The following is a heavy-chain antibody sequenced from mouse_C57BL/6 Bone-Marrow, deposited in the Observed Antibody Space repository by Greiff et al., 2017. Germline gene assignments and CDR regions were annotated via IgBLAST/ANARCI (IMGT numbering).Heavy chain of an antibody. CDR3: AREGNYYGSPYAMDY. Sequence: EVQLQQSGPVLVKPGASVKMSCKASGYTFTDYYMNWVKQSHGKRLEWIGVINPYNGGTSYNQKFKGKATLTVDKSSSTAYMELNSLTSEDSSVYYCAREGNYYGSPYAMDYWGQGTSVTVSS. CDR1: GYTFTDYY. V-gene: IGHV1-19*01. J-gene: IGHJ4*01. CDR2: INPYNGGT. D-gene: IGHD1-1*01.